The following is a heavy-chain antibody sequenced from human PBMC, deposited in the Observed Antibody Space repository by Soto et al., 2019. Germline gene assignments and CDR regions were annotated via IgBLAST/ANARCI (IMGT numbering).Heavy chain of an antibody. J-gene: IGHJ4*02. CDR1: GFTFSSYS. D-gene: IGHD4-17*01. CDR3: ARSSYGAQRRIDLDY. V-gene: IGHV3-21*01. Sequence: GGSLRLSCAASGFTFSSYSMNWVRQAPGKGLEWVSSISSGSSYIYYADSVKGRFTISRDNAKNSLYLQMSSLRAEDTAVYYCARSSYGAQRRIDLDYWGQGTLVTVSS. CDR2: ISSGSSYI.